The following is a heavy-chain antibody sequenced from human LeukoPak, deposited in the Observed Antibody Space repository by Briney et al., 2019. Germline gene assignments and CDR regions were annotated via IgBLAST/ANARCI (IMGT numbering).Heavy chain of an antibody. J-gene: IGHJ3*02. D-gene: IGHD3-22*01. CDR2: ISSTSSTI. CDR1: GFAFRSYS. Sequence: GGSLRLSCAASGFAFRSYSMHWVRQAPGKGLEWVSYISSTSSTIYYADSVKGRFTISRDNAKNSLYLQMNSLRDEDTAVYYCARAAPYYYDSSGYSAFDSWGQGTMVTVSA. CDR3: ARAAPYYYDSSGYSAFDS. V-gene: IGHV3-48*02.